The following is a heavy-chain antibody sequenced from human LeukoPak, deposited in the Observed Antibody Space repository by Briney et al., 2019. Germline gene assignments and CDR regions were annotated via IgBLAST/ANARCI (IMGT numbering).Heavy chain of an antibody. J-gene: IGHJ6*03. Sequence: GGSLRLSCAASGFTFSSYAMHWVRQAPGKGLEWVAVISYDGSNKYYADSVKGRFTISRDNSKNTLYLQMNSLRAEDTAVYYCARDYYSSGWGAYYYYMDVWGKGTTVTVSS. CDR1: GFTFSSYA. CDR3: ARDYYSSGWGAYYYYMDV. CDR2: ISYDGSNK. V-gene: IGHV3-30*04. D-gene: IGHD6-19*01.